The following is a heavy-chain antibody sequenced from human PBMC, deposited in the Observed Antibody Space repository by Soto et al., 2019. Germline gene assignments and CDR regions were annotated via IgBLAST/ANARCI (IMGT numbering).Heavy chain of an antibody. CDR2: ISARGGSS. J-gene: IGHJ4*02. Sequence: EVQLLESGGGLVQPGGSLRLACAASGFSFSSYAMVWVRQAPGKGLEWVSVISARGGSSYFADSVKGRFTISRDNSKNVLSLEMKSLRAEDTATYFCAKGSIDSSASVDHWGQGTLVIVSS. V-gene: IGHV3-23*01. CDR3: AKGSIDSSASVDH. CDR1: GFSFSSYA. D-gene: IGHD1-26*01.